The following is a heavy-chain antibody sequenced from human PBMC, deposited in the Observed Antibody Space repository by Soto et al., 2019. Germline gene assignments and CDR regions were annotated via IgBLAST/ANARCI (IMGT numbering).Heavy chain of an antibody. Sequence: ASVKVSCKTSGYTSATYDICWVRQAPGQGLEWMGWISAYKNSTNYAQKFHGRVTLTTDTSTSTVYMELKSLRFDDTAVYYCATDQGYSSSWGQGTLVTVS. CDR1: GYTSATYD. CDR3: ATDQGYSSS. J-gene: IGHJ5*01. V-gene: IGHV1-18*01. CDR2: ISAYKNST. D-gene: IGHD1-26*01.